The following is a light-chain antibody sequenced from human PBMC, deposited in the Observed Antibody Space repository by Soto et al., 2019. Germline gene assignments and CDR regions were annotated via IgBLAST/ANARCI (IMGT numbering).Light chain of an antibody. CDR1: TGAVTSGYY. Sequence: QAVVTQEPSLTVSPGGTVTLTCDSSTGAVTSGYYPNWFQRKPGHPPRALIYDASNKHSWTPARFSGSLLGGKAVLTLSGVQPEDEAEYYCLLHYGVAQGSNWVFGGGTKLTVL. V-gene: IGLV7-43*01. CDR2: DAS. J-gene: IGLJ3*02. CDR3: LLHYGVAQGSNWV.